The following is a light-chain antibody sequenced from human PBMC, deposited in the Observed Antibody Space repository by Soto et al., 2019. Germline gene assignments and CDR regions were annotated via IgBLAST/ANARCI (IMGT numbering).Light chain of an antibody. V-gene: IGLV2-14*03. CDR3: SSYTTSNTRQIV. CDR2: DVS. CDR1: SSDVGGYNY. Sequence: QSVLTQPASVSGSPGQSITISCTGTSSDVGGYNYVSWYQHHPGKAPKLIIYDVSNRPSGVSNRFSGSKSGNTASLTISGLQPEDEADYYCSSYTTSNTRQIVFGTGTKPTVL. J-gene: IGLJ1*01.